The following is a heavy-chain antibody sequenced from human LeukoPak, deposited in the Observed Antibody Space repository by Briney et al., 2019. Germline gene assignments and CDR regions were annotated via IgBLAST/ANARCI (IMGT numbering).Heavy chain of an antibody. J-gene: IGHJ5*02. CDR3: ARVREGPKRGNWLDP. CDR1: GYTFTSYD. D-gene: IGHD3-16*01. Sequence: ASVKVSCKASGYTFTSYDIYWVRQATGQGLGWMGWMNPNSGNTGYAQKFQGRVTMTRNTPISTAYMELRSLRSEDTAVYYCARVREGPKRGNWLDPWGQGTLVTVSS. CDR2: MNPNSGNT. V-gene: IGHV1-8*01.